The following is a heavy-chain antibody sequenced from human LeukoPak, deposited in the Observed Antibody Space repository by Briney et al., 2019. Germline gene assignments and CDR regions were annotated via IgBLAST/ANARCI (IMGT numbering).Heavy chain of an antibody. D-gene: IGHD4-17*01. Sequence: SETLSLTCAVYGGSFSGYYWSWIRQPPGKGLEWIGEINHSGSTNYNPSLKSRVTISVDTSKNQFSLKLSSVTAADTAVYYCARVGYGTSGYYYYYYGMDVWGQGTTVTVSS. CDR1: GGSFSGYY. J-gene: IGHJ6*02. CDR2: INHSGST. CDR3: ARVGYGTSGYYYYYYGMDV. V-gene: IGHV4-34*01.